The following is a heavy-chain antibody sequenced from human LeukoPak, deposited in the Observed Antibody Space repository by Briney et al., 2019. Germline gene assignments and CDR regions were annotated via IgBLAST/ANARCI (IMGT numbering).Heavy chain of an antibody. CDR2: IIPILGIA. V-gene: IGHV1-69*04. J-gene: IGHJ4*02. CDR1: GGTFSSYA. Sequence: VKVSCKASGGTFSSYAISWVRQAPGQGLEWMGRIIPILGIANYAQKFQGRVTITADKSTSTAYMELSSLRSEDTAVYYCARADLCSGGSCYEYYFDYWGQGTLVTVSS. D-gene: IGHD2-15*01. CDR3: ARADLCSGGSCYEYYFDY.